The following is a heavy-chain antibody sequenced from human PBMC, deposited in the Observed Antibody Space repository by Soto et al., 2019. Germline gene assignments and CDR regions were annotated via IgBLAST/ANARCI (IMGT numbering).Heavy chain of an antibody. Sequence: SVKVSCKASGGTFSSYAISWVRQAPGQGLEWMGGIIPIFGTANYAQKFQGRVTITADESTSTAHMELSSLRSEDTAVYYCAAPTRRYSSGWYGFGSSNYYYYYGMDVWGQGTTVTVSS. CDR3: AAPTRRYSSGWYGFGSSNYYYYYGMDV. CDR1: GGTFSSYA. V-gene: IGHV1-69*13. CDR2: IIPIFGTA. D-gene: IGHD6-19*01. J-gene: IGHJ6*02.